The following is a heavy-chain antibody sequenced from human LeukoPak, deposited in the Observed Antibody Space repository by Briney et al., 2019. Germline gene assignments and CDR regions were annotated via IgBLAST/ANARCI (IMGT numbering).Heavy chain of an antibody. J-gene: IGHJ4*02. CDR3: AKDPLNYGSGTYFDY. Sequence: PGGSLRLSCAASGFTFSSSGMYWVSQAPGKGLEWVAVISFDGSNKYYADSVKGRFTISRDNSKNTLYLQMNSLRAEDTAVYYCAKDPLNYGSGTYFDYWSQGTLVTVSS. D-gene: IGHD3-10*01. CDR1: GFTFSSSG. V-gene: IGHV3-30*18. CDR2: ISFDGSNK.